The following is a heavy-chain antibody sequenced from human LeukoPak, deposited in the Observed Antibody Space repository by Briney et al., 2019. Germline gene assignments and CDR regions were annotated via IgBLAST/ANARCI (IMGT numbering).Heavy chain of an antibody. D-gene: IGHD2-15*01. V-gene: IGHV3-74*01. CDR3: VRGYSFGPYGMDV. CDR1: GFTFSNYW. Sequence: GSLRLSCAGSGFTFSNYWMHWVRQAPGKGLVWVSGINSAGSSTNYADSVKGRFTISRDNSKNTLYLQMSSLRAEDTAVYFCVRGYSFGPYGMDVWGQGTTVTVSS. J-gene: IGHJ6*02. CDR2: INSAGSST.